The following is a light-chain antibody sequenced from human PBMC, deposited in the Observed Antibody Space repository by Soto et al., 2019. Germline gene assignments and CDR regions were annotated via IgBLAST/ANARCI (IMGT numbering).Light chain of an antibody. J-gene: IGKJ2*01. CDR3: QQYGSSPYT. V-gene: IGKV3-20*01. CDR2: DTS. Sequence: EIVLTQSPGTQSLSPGERATFSSRASRSIRNNCLAWYQQRPGQAPRLLIYDTSTRDPGIPDRFSGSGSGTDFTLTISRLEPEDFAVYYCQQYGSSPYTVGQGTKLEIK. CDR1: RSIRNNC.